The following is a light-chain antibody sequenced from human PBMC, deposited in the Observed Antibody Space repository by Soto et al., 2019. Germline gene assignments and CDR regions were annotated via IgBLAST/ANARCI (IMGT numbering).Light chain of an antibody. CDR2: KAS. CDR3: QQYNSYWT. V-gene: IGKV1-5*03. J-gene: IGKJ1*01. CDR1: QSISNW. Sequence: DIQMTQSPPTLSASVGDRVTITCRASQSISNWLAWYQQRPGKAPRLLIYKASNLESGVSSRFSGSGSGTEFTLIITSLQPDDSATYYCQQYNSYWTFGQGTKVDIK.